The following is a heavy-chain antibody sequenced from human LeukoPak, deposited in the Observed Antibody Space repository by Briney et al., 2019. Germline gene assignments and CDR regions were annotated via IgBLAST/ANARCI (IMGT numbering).Heavy chain of an antibody. V-gene: IGHV3-30*18. CDR2: ISYDGSNK. Sequence: GGCLTLSCAVAGFTLSSYGMHWVSQAQGKGLGWVAVISYDGSNKYYADSVKGRFTISRDNSKNTLYLQMNSLRAEDTAAYYYAKVEEGYITLMSPDYWGQGTLVTVS. CDR1: GFTLSSYG. D-gene: IGHD3-10*01. J-gene: IGHJ4*02. CDR3: AKVEEGYITLMSPDY.